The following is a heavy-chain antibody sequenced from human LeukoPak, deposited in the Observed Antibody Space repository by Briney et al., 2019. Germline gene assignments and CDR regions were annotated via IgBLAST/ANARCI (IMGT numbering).Heavy chain of an antibody. Sequence: PGGSPRLSCAASGFTFSNSYMHWVRQAPGKGLEWLSYMNREGSIIGHADSVKGRFTMSRDNARDTLHLQMNSLRDDDTAVYFCVRGTTNWYGVDYWGRGTLVTVSS. CDR2: MNREGSII. J-gene: IGHJ4*02. D-gene: IGHD1-20*01. V-gene: IGHV3-74*01. CDR1: GFTFSNSY. CDR3: VRGTTNWYGVDY.